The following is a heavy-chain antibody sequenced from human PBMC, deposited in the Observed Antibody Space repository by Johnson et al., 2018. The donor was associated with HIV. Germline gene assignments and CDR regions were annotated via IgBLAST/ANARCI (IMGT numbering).Heavy chain of an antibody. J-gene: IGHJ3*01. CDR2: ISYDGSNK. Sequence: EQLVESGGGVVQPGRSLRLSCAASGFTFSSYGMHWVRQAPGKGLDWVAVISYDGSNKYYADSVKGRFTISRDNSKNTLYLQMNSLRAEDTALYYCAKGRMGASGSYNVWGQGTMVTVSS. CDR3: AKGRMGASGSYNV. V-gene: IGHV3-30*18. CDR1: GFTFSSYG. D-gene: IGHD1-26*01.